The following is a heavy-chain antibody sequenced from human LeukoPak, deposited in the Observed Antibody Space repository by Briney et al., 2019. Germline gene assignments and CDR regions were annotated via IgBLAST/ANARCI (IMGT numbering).Heavy chain of an antibody. D-gene: IGHD4-17*01. J-gene: IGHJ3*02. Sequence: ASVKVSCKASGYTFTSYGISWVRQAPGQGLEWMGWISAYNGNTNYAQKLQGRVTMTTDTSTSTAYMELRSLRSDDTAVYYCAREPEGLPHYGDYEDACDIWGQGTMVTVSS. V-gene: IGHV1-18*01. CDR1: GYTFTSYG. CDR3: AREPEGLPHYGDYEDACDI. CDR2: ISAYNGNT.